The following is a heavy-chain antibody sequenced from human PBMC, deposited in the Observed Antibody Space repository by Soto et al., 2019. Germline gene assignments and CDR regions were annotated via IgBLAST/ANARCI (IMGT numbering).Heavy chain of an antibody. Sequence: SETLSLSCTVSGGSINSYYWSWIRQSPEKGLEWIGYIYSSGSTNYNPSLKSRVTISVDTSKNQFSLKLSSVTAADTAVYYFSWQYCSSTRCYQYFDYWGQGTLVTVSS. CDR2: IYSSGST. D-gene: IGHD2-2*01. V-gene: IGHV4-59*08. CDR1: GGSINSYY. J-gene: IGHJ4*02. CDR3: SWQYCSSTRCYQYFDY.